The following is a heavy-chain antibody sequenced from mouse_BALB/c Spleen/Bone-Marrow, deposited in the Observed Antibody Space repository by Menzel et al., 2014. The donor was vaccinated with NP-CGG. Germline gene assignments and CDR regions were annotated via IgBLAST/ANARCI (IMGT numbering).Heavy chain of an antibody. J-gene: IGHJ3*01. Sequence: EVQLQQSGAELVKPGASVKLFCTASGFNIKDTYMHLVKQRPEQGLEWIGRIDPANGNTKYDPKFQGKATITADTSSNTAYLQLSSLTSGDTAVYYCAVYDYEGFAYWGQGTLVTVSA. CDR3: AVYDYEGFAY. D-gene: IGHD2-4*01. CDR2: IDPANGNT. CDR1: GFNIKDTY. V-gene: IGHV14-3*02.